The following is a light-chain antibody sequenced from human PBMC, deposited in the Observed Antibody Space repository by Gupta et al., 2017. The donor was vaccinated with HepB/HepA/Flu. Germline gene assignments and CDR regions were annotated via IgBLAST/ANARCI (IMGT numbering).Light chain of an antibody. Sequence: DLVLTQTPLSLSVPPGQPASISCQSRQSLLHNDGKTHLDWYLQRPGQPPQLLIYEVSNRFSGVPDRFSGSGSGTDFTLTISRVEAEDVGVYYCMQSMKLPITFGQGTRLEMK. CDR1: QSLLHNDGKTH. CDR3: MQSMKLPIT. CDR2: EVS. V-gene: IGKV2D-29*01. J-gene: IGKJ5*01.